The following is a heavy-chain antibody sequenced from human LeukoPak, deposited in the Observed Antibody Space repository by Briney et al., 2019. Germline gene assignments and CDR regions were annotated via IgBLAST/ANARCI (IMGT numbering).Heavy chain of an antibody. CDR1: GFTFSTYN. Sequence: GGSLRLSCVASGFTFSTYNMNWVRQAPGKGLEWVAYIYYAHSVKGRFTISRDNAKNSLYLQMNNLRAEDTAVYYCAREPLEALAGTSDYWGQGTLVTVSS. V-gene: IGHV3-48*01. CDR3: AREPLEALAGTSDY. J-gene: IGHJ4*02. D-gene: IGHD6-19*01. CDR2: I.